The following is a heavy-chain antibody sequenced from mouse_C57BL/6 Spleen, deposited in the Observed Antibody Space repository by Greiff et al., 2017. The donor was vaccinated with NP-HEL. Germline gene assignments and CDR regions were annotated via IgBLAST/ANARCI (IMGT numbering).Heavy chain of an antibody. J-gene: IGHJ4*01. D-gene: IGHD2-1*01. Sequence: QVQLQQSGPELVKPGASVKISCKASGYAFSSSWMNWVKQRPGKGLEWIGRIYPGDGDTNYNGKFKGKATLTADKSSSTAYMQLSSLTSEDSAVYFCARHGNYLYAMDYWGQETSVTVSS. CDR3: ARHGNYLYAMDY. CDR2: IYPGDGDT. V-gene: IGHV1-82*01. CDR1: GYAFSSSW.